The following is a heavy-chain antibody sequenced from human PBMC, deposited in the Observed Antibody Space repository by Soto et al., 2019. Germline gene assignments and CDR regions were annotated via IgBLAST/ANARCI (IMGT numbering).Heavy chain of an antibody. CDR1: GGSVSSVGYY. D-gene: IGHD2-2*01. J-gene: IGHJ6*02. V-gene: IGHV4-31*03. CDR3: ARAVYCTTANCWDDFHYYNIDV. CDR2: ITYSGNT. Sequence: SETLSLTCTVSGGSVSSVGYYWSWIRQHPGKGLEWIGYITYSGNTYYNPSLESRVTMSADTSKNQFSLKLTSVTAADTAVYYCARAVYCTTANCWDDFHYYNIDVWGQGTAVTVSS.